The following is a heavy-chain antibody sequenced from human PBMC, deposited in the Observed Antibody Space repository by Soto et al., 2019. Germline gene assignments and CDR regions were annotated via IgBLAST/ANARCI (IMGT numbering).Heavy chain of an antibody. CDR2: ITDYNGNT. CDR3: ASDIVVVAENPAFEI. V-gene: IGHV1-18*01. J-gene: IGHJ3*02. D-gene: IGHD2-15*01. CDR1: FYTFTSYA. Sequence: QLQLVQSVDEVKKPGASEKVSCKASFYTFTSYAISWGRQARGQRRERMGWITDYNGNTNYAQKHKGRVTMTTGTYKSTAYMELRSLRSDDTAVYYCASDIVVVAENPAFEIWGQGTMVTVSS.